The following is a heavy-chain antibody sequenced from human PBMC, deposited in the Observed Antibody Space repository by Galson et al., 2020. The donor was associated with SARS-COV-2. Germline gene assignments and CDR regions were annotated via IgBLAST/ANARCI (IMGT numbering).Heavy chain of an antibody. CDR1: GYSVSTTNY. V-gene: IGHV4-38-2*02. Sequence: SQTLPLTSTVSGYSVSTTNYWGWVRQPPGRGLEWIGSVYPSGTTYYNQSLKSRVTIPVDTSTNQFPLRLDSVTPADTALYYCARQGVNMIVLVTVPGWYFDLWGRGTLVTVSS. D-gene: IGHD3-22*01. CDR2: VYPSGTT. CDR3: ARQGVNMIVLVTVPGWYFDL. J-gene: IGHJ2*01.